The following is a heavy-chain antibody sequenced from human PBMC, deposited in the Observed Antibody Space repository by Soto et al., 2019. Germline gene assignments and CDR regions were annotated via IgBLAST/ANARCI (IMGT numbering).Heavy chain of an antibody. CDR3: ARAAIHGSSWYFWFDP. J-gene: IGHJ5*02. CDR1: GGTFSRHA. D-gene: IGHD6-13*01. CDR2: IIPLFGTT. Sequence: QVPLVQSGSEVKMPGSSVKVSCKTSGGTFSRHAIKWVRQAPGQGLERMGGIIPLFGTTNSQKFKGRVTISADESTSTAYMELSSLTSEDAAVYYCARAAIHGSSWYFWFDPWGQGTLVTVSS. V-gene: IGHV1-69*01.